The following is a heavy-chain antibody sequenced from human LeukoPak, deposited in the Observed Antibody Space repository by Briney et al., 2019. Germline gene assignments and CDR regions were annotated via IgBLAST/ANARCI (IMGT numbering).Heavy chain of an antibody. J-gene: IGHJ4*02. Sequence: SETLSLTCTVSGGSISSYYWSWIRQPPGKGLDWIGYIYHSGSTNYNPSLKSRFTISLDTSKNQFSLKLSSVTAADTAVYYCARTYYYGSGRYFDYWGQGTLVTVSS. CDR3: ARTYYYGSGRYFDY. CDR2: IYHSGST. D-gene: IGHD3-10*01. CDR1: GGSISSYY. V-gene: IGHV4-59*01.